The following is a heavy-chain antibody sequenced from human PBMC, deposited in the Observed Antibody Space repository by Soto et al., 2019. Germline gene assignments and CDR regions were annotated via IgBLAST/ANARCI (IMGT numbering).Heavy chain of an antibody. V-gene: IGHV3-66*01. CDR3: ARDTTVTTPTYFAS. CDR1: GLTVSNSY. J-gene: IGHJ4*02. D-gene: IGHD4-17*01. CDR2: LYSDGTT. Sequence: EVQLVESGGGLVQPGGSPRLSCAASGLTVSNSYMNWVRQAPGEGLEWVSILYSDGTTYYADSVKGRFTISRDNSKNTLYLQMHSLRADDTAVYYCARDTTVTTPTYFASWGQGTLVIVSS.